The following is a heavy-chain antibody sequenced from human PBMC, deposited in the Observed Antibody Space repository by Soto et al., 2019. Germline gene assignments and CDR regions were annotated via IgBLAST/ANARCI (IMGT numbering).Heavy chain of an antibody. D-gene: IGHD3-9*01. CDR3: ARHFDVDPSLDHYYFDL. J-gene: IGHJ2*01. V-gene: IGHV4-4*07. CDR1: GVSITPYF. CDR2: IYASGRT. Sequence: QVQLQESGPGLVKPSETLSLTCTVSGVSITPYFWRWIRQPAGEAPEWLGHIYASGRTTYNPSLKSRVTMFVSQTQVSLRLTSVPAADTAVYYCARHFDVDPSLDHYYFDLWGRCALVTVSS.